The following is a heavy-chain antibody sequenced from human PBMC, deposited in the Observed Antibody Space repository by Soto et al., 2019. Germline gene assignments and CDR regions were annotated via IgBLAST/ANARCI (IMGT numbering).Heavy chain of an antibody. J-gene: IGHJ4*01. CDR2: IGGRGGST. CDR1: GFTFSSSS. CDR3: AVYSCGWYTYFGY. V-gene: IGHV3-23*01. D-gene: IGHD6-19*01. Sequence: EVQLLESGGGLVQPGGSLRLSCAASGFTFSSSSMSWVRQAPVKWLEWVSAIGGRGGSTYYADSVKGRFTYSRDNSKNTKYLQMSSLRASGTGVYDCAVYSCGWYTYFGYWCHGALVTVSS.